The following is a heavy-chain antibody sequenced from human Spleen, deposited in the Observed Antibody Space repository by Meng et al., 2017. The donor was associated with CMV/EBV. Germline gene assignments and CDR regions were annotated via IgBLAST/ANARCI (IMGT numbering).Heavy chain of an antibody. Sequence: SETLFLTCTVSGGSISRHYWNWIRQAPGKGLEWIGFMYDSGITRYNPSLRSRVSISVDTSKNQFSLKLSSVTAADTAVYYCARGYSSLSWFDPWGQGTLVTVSS. J-gene: IGHJ5*02. CDR2: MYDSGIT. V-gene: IGHV4-59*11. CDR3: ARGYSSLSWFDP. D-gene: IGHD6-13*01. CDR1: GGSISRHY.